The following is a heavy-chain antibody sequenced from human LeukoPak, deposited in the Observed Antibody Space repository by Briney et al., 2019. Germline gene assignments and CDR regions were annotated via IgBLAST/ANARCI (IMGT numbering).Heavy chain of an antibody. D-gene: IGHD6-13*01. Sequence: PGGSLRLSCAASGFTFSNYWMNWVRQAPGKGLEWVANIKKDGSEKNYVESVKGRFTISRDNAKNSLFLQMNSLRAEDTAVYYCARGPYSSNWYVDYWGQGTLVTVAS. CDR2: IKKDGSEK. V-gene: IGHV3-7*02. J-gene: IGHJ4*02. CDR3: ARGPYSSNWYVDY. CDR1: GFTFSNYW.